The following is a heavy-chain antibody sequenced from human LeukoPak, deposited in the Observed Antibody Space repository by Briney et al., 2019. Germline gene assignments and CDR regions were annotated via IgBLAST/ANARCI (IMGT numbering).Heavy chain of an antibody. CDR1: GLTFSNNA. J-gene: IGHJ3*02. CDR2: ISGSGGST. V-gene: IGHV3-23*01. D-gene: IGHD2-21*01. CDR3: ARGRLRVIDAFDI. Sequence: PGGSLRLSCAVSGLTFSNNALSWVRQAPGKGLEWVSVISGSGGSTYYADSVKGRFTISRDNSKNTLYLQMDSLRAGDTAVYYCARGRLRVIDAFDIWGQGTMVTVSS.